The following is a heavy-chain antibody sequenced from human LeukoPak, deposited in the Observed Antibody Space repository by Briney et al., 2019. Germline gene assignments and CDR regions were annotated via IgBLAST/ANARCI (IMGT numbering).Heavy chain of an antibody. CDR2: IRYDGSNK. V-gene: IGHV3-30*02. D-gene: IGHD3-22*01. J-gene: IGHJ4*02. CDR1: GFSFSSYG. CDR3: AKEGVYYESSGYFPFDY. Sequence: GGSLRLSCAASGFSFSSYGMHWVRQAPGKGLEWVAFIRYDGSNKYYADSVKGRFTISRDNSKITLFLQMNSLRPEDSAVYYCAKEGVYYESSGYFPFDYWGQGTLVPVSS.